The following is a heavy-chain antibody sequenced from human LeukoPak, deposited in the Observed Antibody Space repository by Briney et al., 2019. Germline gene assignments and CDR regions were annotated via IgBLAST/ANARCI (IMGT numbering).Heavy chain of an antibody. V-gene: IGHV1-18*01. Sequence: ASVKDSCKASGYTFTSYGICSVRPAPGQGLEWMGWICSYNGNKKYVQKLQGRVTISTDTSTGTAYMELRSLRSDDTAVYYCARRVAGVRRDVFDIWGQGTMVTVSS. CDR2: ICSYNGNK. J-gene: IGHJ3*02. CDR3: ARRVAGVRRDVFDI. D-gene: IGHD3-22*01. CDR1: GYTFTSYG.